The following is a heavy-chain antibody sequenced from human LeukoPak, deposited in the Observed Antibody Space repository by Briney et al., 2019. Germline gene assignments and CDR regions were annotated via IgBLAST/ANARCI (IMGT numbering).Heavy chain of an antibody. D-gene: IGHD4-11*01. Sequence: ASVKVSCKASGYTFTSYDINWVRQATGQGLEWMGWMNPNSGNTGYAQKFQGRVTITRNTSISTAYMELSSLRSEDTAVYYCASPPTDDYSLFNWFDPWGQGTLVTVSS. CDR1: GYTFTSYD. J-gene: IGHJ5*02. CDR3: ASPPTDDYSLFNWFDP. CDR2: MNPNSGNT. V-gene: IGHV1-8*03.